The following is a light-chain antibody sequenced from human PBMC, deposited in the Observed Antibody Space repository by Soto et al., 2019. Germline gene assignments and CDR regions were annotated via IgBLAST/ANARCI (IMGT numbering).Light chain of an antibody. CDR1: QSVGSF. J-gene: IGKJ1*01. CDR2: DAS. CDR3: QQYGSSPWT. Sequence: EIVLEQSPATLSLSPGERATLSCMTSQSVGSFLAWYQHKPGQAPRLLIYDASNRATGIPARFSGSGSGTDFTLTISRLEPEDFAVYYCQQYGSSPWTFGQGTKVDIK. V-gene: IGKV3-20*01.